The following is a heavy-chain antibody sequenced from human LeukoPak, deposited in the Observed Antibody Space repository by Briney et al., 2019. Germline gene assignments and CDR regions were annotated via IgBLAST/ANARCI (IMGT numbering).Heavy chain of an antibody. CDR2: IYYSGST. J-gene: IGHJ4*02. Sequence: SETLSLTCIVSGGSISSSTYYWGWIRQPPGKGLEWIGSIYYSGSTYYNPSLKSRVTISVDTSKNQFSLKLSSVAAADTAVYYCARELYYYDSSGYRFDYWGQGTLVTVSS. CDR1: GGSISSSTYY. V-gene: IGHV4-39*07. CDR3: ARELYYYDSSGYRFDY. D-gene: IGHD3-22*01.